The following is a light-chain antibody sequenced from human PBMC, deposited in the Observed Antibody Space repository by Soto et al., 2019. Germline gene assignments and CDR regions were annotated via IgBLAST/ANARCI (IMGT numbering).Light chain of an antibody. J-gene: IGLJ1*01. Sequence: QSALTQPPSVSGSPGQSVAISCTGTSSDVGGSNGVSWYQQPPGTAPQPIIYDVSNRPSGVPDRFSGYKSGNTASLIISGLQSEGEGDDCCSSYTSSSTYVFGPGTKLTVL. CDR3: SSYTSSSTYV. V-gene: IGLV2-18*02. CDR1: SSDVGGSNG. CDR2: DVS.